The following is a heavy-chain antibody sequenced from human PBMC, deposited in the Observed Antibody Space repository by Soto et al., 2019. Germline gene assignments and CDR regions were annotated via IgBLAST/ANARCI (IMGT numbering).Heavy chain of an antibody. CDR3: VRASPVICGGDPCYRLDSSFDS. CDR1: GATFSTTG. D-gene: IGHD2-21*02. Sequence: QVQLVQSGAEVRKPGSSLRVSCKSSGATFSTTGISWVRQAPGQGLEWMGGIIPLFGTPKYARKFQGRVSITADESTNTVYMELNSLMPDDAAVYYCVRASPVICGGDPCYRLDSSFDSWGQGSLVIVSS. J-gene: IGHJ5*01. CDR2: IIPLFGTP. V-gene: IGHV1-69*01.